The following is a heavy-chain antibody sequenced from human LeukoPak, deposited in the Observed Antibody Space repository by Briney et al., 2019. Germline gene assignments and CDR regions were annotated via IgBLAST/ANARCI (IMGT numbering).Heavy chain of an antibody. CDR3: ASGLVDIVATIRYYYYYMDV. D-gene: IGHD5-12*01. J-gene: IGHJ6*03. CDR2: FDPEDGET. Sequence: ASVKVSCKVSGYTLTELSMHWVRQAPGKGLEWMGGFDPEDGETIYAQKFQGRVTMTEDTSTDTAYMELSSLRSEDTAVYYCASGLVDIVATIRYYYYYMDVWGKGTTVTVSS. V-gene: IGHV1-24*01. CDR1: GYTLTELS.